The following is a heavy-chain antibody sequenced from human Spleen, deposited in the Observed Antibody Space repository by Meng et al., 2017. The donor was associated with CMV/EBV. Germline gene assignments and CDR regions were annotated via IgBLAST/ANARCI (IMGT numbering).Heavy chain of an antibody. V-gene: IGHV3-74*01. D-gene: IGHD3-3*01. J-gene: IGHJ6*02. Sequence: GESLKISCAASGFTFNSYWMHWVRQAPGKGLVWVSSINSDGSSTSYADSVKGRFTISRDNAKNTLYLQMNSLRSEDTATYYCARGFAFYYYGMDVWGQGTTVTVSS. CDR1: GFTFNSYW. CDR3: ARGFAFYYYGMDV. CDR2: INSDGSST.